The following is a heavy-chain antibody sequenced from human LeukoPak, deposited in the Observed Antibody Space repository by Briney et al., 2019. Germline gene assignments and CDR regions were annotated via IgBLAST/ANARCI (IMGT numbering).Heavy chain of an antibody. CDR1: GYTFTRYG. Sequence: GASVKVSCKASGYTFTRYGISWVRQAPGQGLEWMGSISGYNGHTNYAQKLQGRVTMTTDTSTSTVYMELRSLRSDDTAVYYCARDYHRLVGDIGSDYWGQGTLVIVSS. CDR2: ISGYNGHT. J-gene: IGHJ4*02. D-gene: IGHD1-26*01. CDR3: ARDYHRLVGDIGSDY. V-gene: IGHV1-18*01.